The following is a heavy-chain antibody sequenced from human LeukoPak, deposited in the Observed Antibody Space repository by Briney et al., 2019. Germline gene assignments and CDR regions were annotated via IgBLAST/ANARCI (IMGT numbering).Heavy chain of an antibody. D-gene: IGHD3-3*01. CDR2: IYYSGST. J-gene: IGHJ5*02. V-gene: IGHV4-59*08. CDR1: GGSISSYY. Sequence: SETLSLTCTVSGGSISSYYWSWIRQPPGKGLEWIGYIYYSGSTNYNPSLKSRVTISVDTSKNQFSLKLSSVTAADTAVYYCARQGPVLRFFNWFDPWGQGTLVTVSS. CDR3: ARQGPVLRFFNWFDP.